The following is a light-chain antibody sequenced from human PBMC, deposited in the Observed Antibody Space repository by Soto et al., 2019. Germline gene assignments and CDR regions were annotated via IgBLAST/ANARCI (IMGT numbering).Light chain of an antibody. Sequence: PGERATLSCRASQSVSSTYFAWYQQKPGQAPSLLIYGASGRATGVPDRFSGSGSGTDFTLTISRLEPEDSAVYYCQQYGNSPLTFGGGTKVEI. CDR3: QQYGNSPLT. V-gene: IGKV3-20*01. J-gene: IGKJ4*01. CDR1: QSVSSTY. CDR2: GAS.